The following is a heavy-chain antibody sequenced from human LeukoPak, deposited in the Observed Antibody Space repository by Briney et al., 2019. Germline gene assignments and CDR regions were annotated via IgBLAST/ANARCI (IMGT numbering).Heavy chain of an antibody. V-gene: IGHV1-2*06. D-gene: IGHD6-13*01. CDR3: ARGYSSSWLDY. CDR2: INPNSGGT. J-gene: IGHJ4*02. CDR1: GYTFTSFY. Sequence: ASVKVSCKASGYTFTSFYMHWVRQAPGQGLEWMGRINPNSGGTKYAQKFQGRVTMTTDTSINTAYLELSRLRSDDTAVYYCARGYSSSWLDYWGQGTLVTVSS.